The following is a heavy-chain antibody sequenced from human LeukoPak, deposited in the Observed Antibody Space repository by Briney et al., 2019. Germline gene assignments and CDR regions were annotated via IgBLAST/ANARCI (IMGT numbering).Heavy chain of an antibody. CDR3: AQQVGYCSSGSCYFTY. CDR2: ISNTGGST. CDR1: GFSFNTYA. D-gene: IGHD2-15*01. J-gene: IGHJ1*01. V-gene: IGHV3-23*01. Sequence: PGWSLRLSCAASGFSFNTYAMSWVRQAPGKGLEWVSAISNTGGSTYYADSVKGRFTISRDKSKNTLSLQMNSLRAEDTAVYYCAQQVGYCSSGSCYFTYWGQGTLVTVSS.